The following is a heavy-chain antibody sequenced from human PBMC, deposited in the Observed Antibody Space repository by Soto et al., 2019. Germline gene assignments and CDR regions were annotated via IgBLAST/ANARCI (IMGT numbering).Heavy chain of an antibody. CDR3: ARVSKQGARLDF. J-gene: IGHJ4*02. Sequence: QVELQESGPGLVKPSQTLSLTCTVSGAAISSGGHYWTWIRQHPGKGLEWLGYIDYSGTTYYNPSLKSRVTISLDTSKNQFSLRLSSVTAADTAVLYCARVSKQGARLDFWGQGTLVTVSS. V-gene: IGHV4-31*03. CDR1: GAAISSGGHY. CDR2: IDYSGTT. D-gene: IGHD2-21*02.